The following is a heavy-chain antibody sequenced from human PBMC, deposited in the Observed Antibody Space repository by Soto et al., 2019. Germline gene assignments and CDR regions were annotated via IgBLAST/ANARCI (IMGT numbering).Heavy chain of an antibody. Sequence: GASVKVSCQASGYTFTSYGISWVRQAPGQGLYWMVWISAHNGNTNYAQKLQGRVTMTTYTSTSTVYMELRSLRSDDSAVYYCARDRGRGGSYYIYFYGMDVWGQGTTVTVSS. CDR3: ARDRGRGGSYYIYFYGMDV. V-gene: IGHV1-18*01. CDR2: ISAHNGNT. D-gene: IGHD1-26*01. J-gene: IGHJ6*02. CDR1: GYTFTSYG.